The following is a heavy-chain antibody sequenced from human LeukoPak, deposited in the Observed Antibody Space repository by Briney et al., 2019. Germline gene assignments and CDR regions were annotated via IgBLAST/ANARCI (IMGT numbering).Heavy chain of an antibody. Sequence: PGGSLRLSCAASGFTFSSYWMSWVRQAPGKGLKWVANIKQDGSEKYYVDSVKGRFTISRDNAKNSLYLQMNSLRAEDTAVYYCARDDYGVPFDYWGQGTLVTVSS. J-gene: IGHJ4*02. V-gene: IGHV3-7*01. CDR3: ARDDYGVPFDY. CDR2: IKQDGSEK. CDR1: GFTFSSYW. D-gene: IGHD4-17*01.